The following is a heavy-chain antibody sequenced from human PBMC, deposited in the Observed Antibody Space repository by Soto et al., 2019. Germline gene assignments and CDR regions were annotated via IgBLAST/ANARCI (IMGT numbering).Heavy chain of an antibody. Sequence: PGESLKISCHGSGYAFSSYWIAWVRQMPGKGLEWMGIIYPGDSDTRYSPSFQGQVTISVDKSITTAYLQWSSLKASDTAMYYCARGYCTATNCDPWFDPWGQGTLVTVSS. D-gene: IGHD2-8*02. CDR1: GYAFSSYW. J-gene: IGHJ5*02. CDR3: ARGYCTATNCDPWFDP. CDR2: IYPGDSDT. V-gene: IGHV5-51*01.